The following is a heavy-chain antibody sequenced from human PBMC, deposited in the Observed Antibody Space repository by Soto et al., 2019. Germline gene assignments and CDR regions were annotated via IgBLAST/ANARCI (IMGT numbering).Heavy chain of an antibody. D-gene: IGHD6-13*01. CDR2: ISGSGGST. V-gene: IGHV3-23*01. CDR3: AKSYSSNWYDYFDY. J-gene: IGHJ4*02. CDR1: ESTFSTYA. Sequence: RLSFAASESTFSTYAMSWVRQAPGKGLEWVSAISGSGGSTYYADSVKGRFTISRDTSKNTLYLQMNSLRAEDTALYYCAKSYSSNWYDYFDYWGQGTLVTVSS.